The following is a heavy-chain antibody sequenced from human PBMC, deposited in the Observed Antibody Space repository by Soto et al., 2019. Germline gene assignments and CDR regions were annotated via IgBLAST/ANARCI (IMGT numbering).Heavy chain of an antibody. CDR2: IYPGDSNT. J-gene: IGHJ6*02. V-gene: IGHV5-51*01. CDR1: ENSFTNYW. Sequence: LKISCKGSENSFTNYWIAWVRQMPGKGLEWMGIIYPGDSNTRYSPSFQGQVTISADKSISTAYLQWSSLKASDTAMYYCATLEATTNYFYFGMDVWGQGTTVTVSS. D-gene: IGHD1-1*01. CDR3: ATLEATTNYFYFGMDV.